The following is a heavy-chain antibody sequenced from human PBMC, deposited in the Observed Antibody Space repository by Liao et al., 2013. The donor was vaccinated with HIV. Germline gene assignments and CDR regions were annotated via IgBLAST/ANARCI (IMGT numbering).Heavy chain of an antibody. J-gene: IGHJ4*02. Sequence: QVQLQESGPGLVKPSQTLSLTCTVSGGSISSGSYYWSWIRQPAGKGLEWIGRIYTSGSTNYNPSLKSRVTISVDTSKNQFSLKLNSVTAADTAVYYCARDSHRQLVPFDYWGQGTLVTVSS. CDR2: IYTSGST. D-gene: IGHD6-6*01. CDR1: GGSISSGSYY. V-gene: IGHV4-61*02. CDR3: ARDSHRQLVPFDY.